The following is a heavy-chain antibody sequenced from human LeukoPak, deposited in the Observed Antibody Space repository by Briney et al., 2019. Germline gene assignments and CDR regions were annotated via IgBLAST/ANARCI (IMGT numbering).Heavy chain of an antibody. CDR1: RGTFISYA. CDR3: ARDIDRSSGYYRQRNWFDP. J-gene: IGHJ5*02. CDR2: IIPIFGTA. D-gene: IGHD3-22*01. V-gene: IGHV1-69*05. Sequence: GASVKVSCKASRGTFISYAISWVRQAPGQGLEWMGRIIPIFGTANYAQKFQGRVTITTDESTSTAYMELSSLRSEDTAVYYCARDIDRSSGYYRQRNWFDPWGQGTLVTVSS.